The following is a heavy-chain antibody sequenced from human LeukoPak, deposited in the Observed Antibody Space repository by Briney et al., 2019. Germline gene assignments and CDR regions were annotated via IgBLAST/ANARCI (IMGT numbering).Heavy chain of an antibody. CDR1: GYTLTRDS. CDR2: INPSGGST. CDR3: ARLAEYYDILTGSFDY. V-gene: IGHV1-46*01. J-gene: IGHJ4*02. D-gene: IGHD3-9*01. Sequence: ASAKLSSKASGYTLTRDSMGSVPDAPGQGLEWMGIINPSGGSTSYAQEFQGRVTMTRDTSTSTVYMELSSLRSEDTAVYYCARLAEYYDILTGSFDYWGQGTLVTVSS.